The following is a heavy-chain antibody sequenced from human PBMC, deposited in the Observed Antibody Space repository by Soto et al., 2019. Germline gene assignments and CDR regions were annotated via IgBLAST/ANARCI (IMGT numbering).Heavy chain of an antibody. V-gene: IGHV4-34*01. CDR1: GGSFSGYY. CDR2: INHSGST. J-gene: IGHJ4*02. CDR3: ARGNIVVVPAANDYFDY. Sequence: SETLSLTCAVYGGSFSGYYWSWIRQPPGKGLEWIGEINHSGSTNYNPSLKSRVTISVDTSKNQFSLKLSSVTAADTAVYYCARGNIVVVPAANDYFDYWGQGTLVTVSS. D-gene: IGHD2-2*01.